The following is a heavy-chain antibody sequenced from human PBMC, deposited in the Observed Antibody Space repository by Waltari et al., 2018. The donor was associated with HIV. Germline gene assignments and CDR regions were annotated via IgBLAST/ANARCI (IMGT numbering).Heavy chain of an antibody. CDR3: ARDQVGATTGDAFDI. Sequence: QLVESGGGLVKPGGSLRLSCAASGFTFSSYSMNWVRQAPGKGLEWVSSISSSSSYIYYADSVKGRFTISRDNAKNSLYLQMNSLRAEDTAVYYCARDQVGATTGDAFDIWGQGTMVTVSS. V-gene: IGHV3-21*01. CDR1: GFTFSSYS. J-gene: IGHJ3*02. CDR2: ISSSSSYI. D-gene: IGHD1-26*01.